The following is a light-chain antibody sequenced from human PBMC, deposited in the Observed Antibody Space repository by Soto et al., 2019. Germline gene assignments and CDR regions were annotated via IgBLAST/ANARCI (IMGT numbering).Light chain of an antibody. J-gene: IGKJ5*01. V-gene: IGKV3-11*01. CDR3: QQRSDWPPIT. Sequence: EIVLTQSPATVSLSPGERATLSCRASQSVSIYLAWYQQKPGQAPRLLIYDASNRASDIPARFSGSGSGTEFTLTISSLEPEDFAVYYCQQRSDWPPITFGQGTRLEIK. CDR1: QSVSIY. CDR2: DAS.